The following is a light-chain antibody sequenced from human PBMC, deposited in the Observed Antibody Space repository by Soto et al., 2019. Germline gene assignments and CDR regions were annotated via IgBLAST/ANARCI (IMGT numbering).Light chain of an antibody. V-gene: IGKV1-12*01. CDR3: QQANSFPRT. Sequence: DIQMTQSPSAVSGSVGDRFTITFRASQGISSWLAWYQQNPGRAPKLLIYAASSLQSGVPSRFSGSGSGTDFTLTISSLQPEDFATYFCQQANSFPRTFGGGTKVDIK. CDR2: AAS. CDR1: QGISSW. J-gene: IGKJ4*01.